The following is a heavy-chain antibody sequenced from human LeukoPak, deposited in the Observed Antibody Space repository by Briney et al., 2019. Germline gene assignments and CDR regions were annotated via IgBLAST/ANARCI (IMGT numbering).Heavy chain of an antibody. J-gene: IGHJ4*02. V-gene: IGHV1-2*02. CDR3: ARSLKPYSGGWYYFDY. CDR2: INPNSGGT. Sequence: ASVKVSCKASGYTFTGYYMHWVRQAPGQGLEWMGWINPNSGGTNYAQKFQGRVTMTRDTSISTAYMELSRLRSDDTAVYYCARSLKPYSGGWYYFDYWGQGTLVTVSS. CDR1: GYTFTGYY. D-gene: IGHD6-19*01.